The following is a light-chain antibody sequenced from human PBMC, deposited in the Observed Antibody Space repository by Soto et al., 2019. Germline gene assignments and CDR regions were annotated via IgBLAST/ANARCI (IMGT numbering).Light chain of an antibody. V-gene: IGLV1-44*01. J-gene: IGLJ1*01. CDR2: NNN. CDR3: VAWDDSLNVFV. CDR1: NSNIGSNH. Sequence: QSALPQPPSASGTPVQRVTISCSGSNSNIGSNHVLWYQHLPGTAPKLLIYNNNQRPSGVPDRFSGSKSGTSAPLAISGLQSGDEADYYCVAWDDSLNVFVFGSGTKVTVL.